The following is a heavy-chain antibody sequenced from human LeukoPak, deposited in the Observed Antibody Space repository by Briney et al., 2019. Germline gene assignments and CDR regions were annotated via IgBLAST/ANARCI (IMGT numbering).Heavy chain of an antibody. CDR1: GFTFSSYW. V-gene: IGHV3-7*01. CDR3: ARDLASSGWYGRYYYYYGMDV. Sequence: GGSLRLSCAASGFTFSSYWMSWVRQAPGKGLEWVANIKQDGSEKYYVDSVKGRFTISRDNAKNSLYLQMNSLGAEDTAVYYCARDLASSGWYGRYYYYYGMDVWGQGTTVTVSS. CDR2: IKQDGSEK. J-gene: IGHJ6*02. D-gene: IGHD6-19*01.